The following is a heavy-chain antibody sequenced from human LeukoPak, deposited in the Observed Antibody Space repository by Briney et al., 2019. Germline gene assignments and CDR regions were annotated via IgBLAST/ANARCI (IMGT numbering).Heavy chain of an antibody. Sequence: SETLSLTCAVSGGSISSSNWWSWVRQPPGKGLEWIGEIYHSGSTNYNPSLKSRVTISVDTSKNQFSLKLSSVTAADTAVYYCARDGIQSRGYDISYGMDVWGKGTTVTVSS. J-gene: IGHJ6*04. CDR1: GGSISSSNW. V-gene: IGHV4-4*02. CDR3: ARDGIQSRGYDISYGMDV. CDR2: IYHSGST. D-gene: IGHD3-9*01.